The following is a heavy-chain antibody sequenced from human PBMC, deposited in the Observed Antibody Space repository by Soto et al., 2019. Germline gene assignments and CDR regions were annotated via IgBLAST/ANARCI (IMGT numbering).Heavy chain of an antibody. V-gene: IGHV1-69*01. CDR3: AREKEVVPAAMGWFDP. CDR2: IIPIFGTA. D-gene: IGHD2-2*01. CDR1: GGTFSSYA. Sequence: QVQLVQSGAEVKKPGSSVKVSCKASGGTFSSYAISWVRQAPGQGLEWMGGIIPIFGTANYAQKFQGRVTITADESTSTADMELSSLRSEDTAVYYCAREKEVVPAAMGWFDPWGQGTLVTVSS. J-gene: IGHJ5*02.